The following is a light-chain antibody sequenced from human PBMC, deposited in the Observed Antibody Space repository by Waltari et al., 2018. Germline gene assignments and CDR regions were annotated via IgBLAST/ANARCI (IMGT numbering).Light chain of an antibody. CDR1: QSIGSS. V-gene: IGKV1-5*03. CDR2: EAS. J-gene: IGKJ4*01. Sequence: DIQMTQSPSTLSASVGDRVTIPCRASQSIGSSLAWYQQKPGKAPKVVVYEASSLESGVPSRFSGSGSGTEFTLPISSLQPDEFATYYRQQCNSYLLTFGGGTKGEIK. CDR3: QQCNSYLLT.